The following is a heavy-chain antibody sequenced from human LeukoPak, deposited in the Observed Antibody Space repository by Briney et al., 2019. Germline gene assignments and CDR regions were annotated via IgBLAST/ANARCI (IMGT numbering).Heavy chain of an antibody. D-gene: IGHD3-3*01. J-gene: IGHJ4*02. CDR3: ARGAYYDFWSGYSFDY. Sequence: HSGGSLRLSCAASGFTFSSYAMSWVRQAPGKGLEWVSAISGGGGSTYYADSVKGRFTISRDNSKNTLYLQMNSLRAEDTAVYYCARGAYYDFWSGYSFDYWGQGTLVTVSS. V-gene: IGHV3-23*01. CDR2: ISGGGGST. CDR1: GFTFSSYA.